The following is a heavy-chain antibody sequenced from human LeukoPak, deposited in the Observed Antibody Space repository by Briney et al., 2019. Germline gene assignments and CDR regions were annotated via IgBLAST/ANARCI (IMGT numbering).Heavy chain of an antibody. D-gene: IGHD3-10*01. V-gene: IGHV3-66*01. CDR1: GFTVSSNY. CDR3: ARVNMVRGYYYYYYMDV. Sequence: GGSLRLSCAASGFTVSSNYMSWVRQAPGKGLEWVSVIYSGGRTYNADSVKGRFTISRDKSKNTLYLQMNSLRAEDTAVYYCARVNMVRGYYYYYYMDVWGKGTTVTISS. J-gene: IGHJ6*03. CDR2: IYSGGRT.